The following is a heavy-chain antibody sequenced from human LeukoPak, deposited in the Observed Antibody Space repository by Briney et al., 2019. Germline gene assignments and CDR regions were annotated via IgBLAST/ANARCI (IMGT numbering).Heavy chain of an antibody. D-gene: IGHD1-26*01. J-gene: IGHJ4*02. V-gene: IGHV3-48*01. Sequence: GGSLRLSCAASGFTFSSYTMNWVRQAPGKGLEWVSYISRSGGTNYCADSVKGRFTISRDNSKNTLYLQMNSLRAEDTAVYYCARLMGERSLFDYWGQGVLVTVSS. CDR1: GFTFSSYT. CDR2: ISRSGGTN. CDR3: ARLMGERSLFDY.